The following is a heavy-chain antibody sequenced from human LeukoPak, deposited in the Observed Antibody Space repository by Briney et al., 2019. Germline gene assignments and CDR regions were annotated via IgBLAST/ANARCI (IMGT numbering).Heavy chain of an antibody. V-gene: IGHV1-2*02. CDR2: INPNSGGT. Sequence: ASVKVSCKASGYTFTGHYMHWVRQAPGQGLEWMGWINPNSGGTNYAQKFQGRVTMTRDTSISTAYMELSRLRSDDTAVYYCARDLKAAAAGTVDYWGQGTLVTVSS. CDR1: GYTFTGHY. J-gene: IGHJ4*02. CDR3: ARDLKAAAAGTVDY. D-gene: IGHD6-13*01.